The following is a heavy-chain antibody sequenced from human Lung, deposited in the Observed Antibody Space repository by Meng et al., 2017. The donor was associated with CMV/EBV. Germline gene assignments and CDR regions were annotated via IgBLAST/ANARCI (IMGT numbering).Heavy chain of an antibody. Sequence: SCAASGFTFSSYSMNWVRQAPGKGLEWVSSISSSSSYIYYADSVKGRFTISRDNTKGSLYLQMDGLGADDTAVYFCARHRYFFDTWGQGTPVTVSS. V-gene: IGHV3-21*04. J-gene: IGHJ4*02. CDR3: ARHRYFFDT. D-gene: IGHD3-9*01. CDR1: GFTFSSYS. CDR2: ISSSSSYI.